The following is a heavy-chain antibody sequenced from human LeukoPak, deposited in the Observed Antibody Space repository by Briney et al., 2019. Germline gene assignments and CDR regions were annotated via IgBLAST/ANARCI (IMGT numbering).Heavy chain of an antibody. CDR2: IESKTEGGTT. D-gene: IGHD3-10*01. CDR1: GFIFSDAW. J-gene: IGHJ4*02. CDR3: TTYGSGRKFDY. Sequence: GGSLRLSCAVSGFIFSDAWMSWVRQTPRKGLEWVGRIESKTEGGTTDYAALVKGRFTISRDDSTNTLYLQMNSLKSEDTAVYYCTTYGSGRKFDYWGQGVLVTVSS. V-gene: IGHV3-15*04.